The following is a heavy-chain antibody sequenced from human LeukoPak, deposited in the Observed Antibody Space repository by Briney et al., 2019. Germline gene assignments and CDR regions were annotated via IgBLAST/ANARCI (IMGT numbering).Heavy chain of an antibody. D-gene: IGHD1-20*01. Sequence: GGSLRLSCAASRFTFDDYGMHWVRQAPGNGLGWVSGIRWNIGNIDYADSVKGPFTISRDNAKNSLYLQMNSLRAEDTALYYCAKCSVAYNCNDRPFDYWGQGTLVTVSS. J-gene: IGHJ4*02. V-gene: IGHV3-9*01. CDR2: IRWNIGNI. CDR1: RFTFDDYG. CDR3: AKCSVAYNCNDRPFDY.